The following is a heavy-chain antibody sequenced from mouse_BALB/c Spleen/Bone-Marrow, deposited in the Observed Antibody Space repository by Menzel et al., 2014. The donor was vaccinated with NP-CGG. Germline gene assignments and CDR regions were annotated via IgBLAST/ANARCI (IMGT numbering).Heavy chain of an antibody. D-gene: IGHD2-4*01. CDR1: GFSLTGYG. V-gene: IGHV2-6-7*01. J-gene: IGHJ4*01. CDR2: LWGDGST. Sequence: VMLVESGPGLVAPSQSLSITCTVSGFSLTGYGVSWVRPPPGKGLEWLGMLWGDGSTDYNSALKSRLSISKDNSKSQVFLKMNSLQTDDTARYYCARDSFLITRALDYWGQGTSVTVSS. CDR3: ARDSFLITRALDY.